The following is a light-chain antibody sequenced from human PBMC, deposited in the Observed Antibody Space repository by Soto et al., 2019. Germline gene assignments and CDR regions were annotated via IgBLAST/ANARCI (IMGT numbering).Light chain of an antibody. CDR1: QSLLHSNGYNY. CDR2: LGS. V-gene: IGKV2-28*01. Sequence: DIVMTQSPLSLPVTPGEPASISCRSSQSLLHSNGYNYLDWYLQKPGQSPQLLIYLGSNRASGVPDRFRGSGSGTDFTLKISRVEAEDVGVYYCMQALHTPFTFGGGTKVEIK. J-gene: IGKJ4*01. CDR3: MQALHTPFT.